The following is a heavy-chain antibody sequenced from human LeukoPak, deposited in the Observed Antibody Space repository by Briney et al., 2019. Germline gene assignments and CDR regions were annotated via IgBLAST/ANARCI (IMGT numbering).Heavy chain of an antibody. J-gene: IGHJ4*02. D-gene: IGHD6-19*01. CDR1: GFTFSSYS. Sequence: GGSLRLSCAASGFTFSSYSMNWVRQAPGKGLEWVSYISSGSSTIYYADSVKGRFTISRDNAKNSLYLQMNSLRAEDTAVYYCARGRQWLDYWGQGTLVTVSS. CDR2: ISSGSSTI. CDR3: ARGRQWLDY. V-gene: IGHV3-48*04.